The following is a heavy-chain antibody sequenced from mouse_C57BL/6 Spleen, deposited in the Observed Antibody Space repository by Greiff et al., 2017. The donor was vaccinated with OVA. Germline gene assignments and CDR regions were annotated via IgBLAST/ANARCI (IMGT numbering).Heavy chain of an antibody. CDR1: GYTFTSYW. CDR2: IHPNSGST. D-gene: IGHD2-3*01. J-gene: IGHJ4*01. V-gene: IGHV1-64*01. Sequence: QVQLQQPGAELVKPGASVKLSCKASGYTFTSYWMHWVKQRPGQGLEWIGMIHPNSGSTNYNEKFKSKATLTVDKSSSTAYMQLSSLTSEDSAVYYWARGGYDGYRYAMDYWGQGTSVTVSS. CDR3: ARGGYDGYRYAMDY.